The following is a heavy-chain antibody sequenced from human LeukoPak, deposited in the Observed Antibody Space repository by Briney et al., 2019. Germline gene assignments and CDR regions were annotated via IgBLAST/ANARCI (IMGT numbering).Heavy chain of an antibody. CDR1: GGSISSGGYC. J-gene: IGHJ4*02. CDR2: IYYSGST. Sequence: SETLSLTCTVSGGSISSGGYCWSWIRQHPGKGLEWIGYIYYSGSTYYNPSLKSRVTISVDTSKNQFSLKLSSVTAADTAVYYCATSHDYGDYLADYWGQGTLVTVSS. V-gene: IGHV4-31*03. CDR3: ATSHDYGDYLADY. D-gene: IGHD4-17*01.